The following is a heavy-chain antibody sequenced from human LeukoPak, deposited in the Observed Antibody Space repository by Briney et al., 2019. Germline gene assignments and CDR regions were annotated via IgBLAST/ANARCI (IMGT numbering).Heavy chain of an antibody. CDR1: GGSFSGYY. J-gene: IGHJ5*02. CDR2: INHSGST. V-gene: IGHV4-34*01. D-gene: IGHD3-3*01. CDR3: ASKPPITIFGVVIP. Sequence: PSETLSLTCAVYGGSFSGYYWTWIRQPPGKGLEWIGEINHSGSTNYNPSLKSRVTISVDTSKNQFSLKLSSVTAADTAVYYCASKPPITIFGVVIPWGRGTLVTVSS.